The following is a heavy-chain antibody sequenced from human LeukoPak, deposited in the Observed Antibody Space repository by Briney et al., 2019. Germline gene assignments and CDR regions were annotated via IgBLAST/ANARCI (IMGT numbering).Heavy chain of an antibody. CDR1: GYTFTSYY. Sequence: ASVKVSCKASGYTFTSYYMHWVRQAPGQGLEWMGIINPSGGSTSYAQKFQGRVTTTRDTSTSTVYMELSSLRSEDTAVYYCARDQAPDIVVVPAAGWFDPWGQGTLVTVSS. CDR2: INPSGGST. CDR3: ARDQAPDIVVVPAAGWFDP. J-gene: IGHJ5*02. V-gene: IGHV1-46*01. D-gene: IGHD2-2*01.